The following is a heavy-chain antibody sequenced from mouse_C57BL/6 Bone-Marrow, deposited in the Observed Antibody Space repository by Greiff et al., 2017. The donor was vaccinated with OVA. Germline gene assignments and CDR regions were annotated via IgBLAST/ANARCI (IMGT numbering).Heavy chain of an antibody. CDR2: ISDGGSYT. D-gene: IGHD1-1*01. CDR1: GFTFSSYA. CDR3: ARDYGSSSDY. V-gene: IGHV5-4*01. J-gene: IGHJ2*01. Sequence: EVQLQQSGGGLVKPGGSLKLSCAASGFTFSSYAMSWVRQTPEKRLEWVATISDGGSYTYYPDNVKGRFTISRENAKNNLYLQMSHLKSEDTAMYYCARDYGSSSDYWGQGTTLTVSS.